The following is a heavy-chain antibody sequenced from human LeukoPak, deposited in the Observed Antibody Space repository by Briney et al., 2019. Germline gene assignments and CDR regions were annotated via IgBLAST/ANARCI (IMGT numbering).Heavy chain of an antibody. CDR3: ARDRDTMVRGVPDY. V-gene: IGHV1-18*01. J-gene: IGHJ4*02. D-gene: IGHD3-10*01. CDR1: GYTFTSYG. Sequence: ASVKVSCKASGYTFTSYGISWVRLAPGQGLEWMGWISAYNGNTNYAQKLQGRVTMTTDTSTSTAYMELRSLRSDDTAVYYCARDRDTMVRGVPDYWGQGTLVTVSS. CDR2: ISAYNGNT.